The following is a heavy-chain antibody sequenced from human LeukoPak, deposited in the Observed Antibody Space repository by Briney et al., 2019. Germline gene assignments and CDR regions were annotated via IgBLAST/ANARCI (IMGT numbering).Heavy chain of an antibody. CDR1: GGSISSYY. D-gene: IGHD3-10*01. CDR3: ARARYGWNYYYYMDV. Sequence: SETLSLTCTVSGGSISSYYWSWIRQPPGKGLEWIGYIYHSGSTNYNPSLKSRVTISVDTSKNQFSLKLSSVTAADTAVYNCARARYGWNYYYYMDVWGKGTTVTVSS. V-gene: IGHV4-59*01. J-gene: IGHJ6*03. CDR2: IYHSGST.